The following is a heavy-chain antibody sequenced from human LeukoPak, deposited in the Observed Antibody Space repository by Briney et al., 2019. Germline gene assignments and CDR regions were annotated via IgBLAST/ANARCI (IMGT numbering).Heavy chain of an antibody. CDR3: ARGRLDSSSWYPEFDYYYYYGMDV. D-gene: IGHD6-13*01. CDR2: ISYDGSNK. J-gene: IGHJ6*02. CDR1: GFNFSSYG. Sequence: GGSLRLSCAASGFNFSSYGMHWVRQAPGKGLEWVAVISYDGSNKKYADAVKGRFTISRDNSKNTLYLQMNSLRAEDTAVYYCARGRLDSSSWYPEFDYYYYYGMDVWGQGTTVTVSS. V-gene: IGHV3-30*03.